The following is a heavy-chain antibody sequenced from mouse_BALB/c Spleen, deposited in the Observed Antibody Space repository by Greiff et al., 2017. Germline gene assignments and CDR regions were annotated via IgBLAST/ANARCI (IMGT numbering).Heavy chain of an antibody. V-gene: IGHV5-6*01. Sequence: DVQLVESGGDLVKPGGSLKLSCAASGFTFSSYGMSWVRQTPDKRLEWVATISSGGSYTYYPDSVKGRFTISRDNAKNTLYLQMSSLKSEDTAMYYCARQEGGRTYAMDYWGQGTSVTVSS. CDR1: GFTFSSYG. CDR3: ARQEGGRTYAMDY. D-gene: IGHD3-3*01. J-gene: IGHJ4*01. CDR2: ISSGGSYT.